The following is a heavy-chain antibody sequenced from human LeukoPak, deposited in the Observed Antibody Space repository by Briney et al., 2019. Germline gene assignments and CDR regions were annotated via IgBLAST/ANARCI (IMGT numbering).Heavy chain of an antibody. CDR2: ISSSSTYT. CDR1: GFTFSDYY. V-gene: IGHV3-11*06. CDR3: ARSYSSGPTEY. Sequence: QPGGSLRLSCAASGFTFSDYYMSWIRQAPGKGLEWLSYISSSSTYTKYADSVKGRFTVSRDNAKNSLYLQMNSLRAEDTAVYYCARSYSSGPTEYWGQGTLVTLSS. D-gene: IGHD6-19*01. J-gene: IGHJ4*02.